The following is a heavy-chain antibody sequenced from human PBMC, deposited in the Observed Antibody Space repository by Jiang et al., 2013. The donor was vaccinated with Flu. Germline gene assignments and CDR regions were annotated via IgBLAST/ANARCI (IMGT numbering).Heavy chain of an antibody. CDR2: IIPXFGTA. CDR1: GGTFSSYA. D-gene: IGHD2-2*01. J-gene: IGHJ3*02. Sequence: VKKPGSSVKVSCKASGGTFSSYAISWVRQAPGQGLEWMGGIIPXFGTANYAQKFQGRVTITADESTSTAYMELSSLRSEDTAVYYCARGGLSYCSSTSCPGDAFDIWGQGTMVT. CDR3: ARGGLSYCSSTSCPGDAFDI. V-gene: IGHV1-69*01.